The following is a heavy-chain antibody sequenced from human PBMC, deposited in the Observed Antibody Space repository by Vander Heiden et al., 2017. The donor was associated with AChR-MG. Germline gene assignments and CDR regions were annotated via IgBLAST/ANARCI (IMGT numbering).Heavy chain of an antibody. CDR3: ARLPRPLTYGMDV. CDR2: SDYNGNT. CDR1: GGSVSSSSYY. Sequence: QLQLQESGPGLVKPSETLSLTCTVSGGSVSSSSYYWGWIGQSPGKGMVWIGSSDYNGNTYPTPALESRVTISVDTSKNQFSLRLSSVTAADTAVYYCARLPRPLTYGMDVWGQGTTVTVSS. J-gene: IGHJ6*02. V-gene: IGHV4-39*01.